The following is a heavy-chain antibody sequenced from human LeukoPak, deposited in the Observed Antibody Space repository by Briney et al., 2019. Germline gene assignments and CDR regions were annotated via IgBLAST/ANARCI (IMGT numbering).Heavy chain of an antibody. Sequence: SETLSLTCTVSGGTISSYYWSWIRQPPGKGLEWIGYIYYSGSTIYNPSLKSRVTISVDTSKNQFSLKLSSVTAADTAVYYCARGGYSYGYYYFDYWGQGTLVTVSS. J-gene: IGHJ4*02. CDR1: GGTISSYY. CDR3: ARGGYSYGYYYFDY. CDR2: IYYSGST. V-gene: IGHV4-59*01. D-gene: IGHD5-18*01.